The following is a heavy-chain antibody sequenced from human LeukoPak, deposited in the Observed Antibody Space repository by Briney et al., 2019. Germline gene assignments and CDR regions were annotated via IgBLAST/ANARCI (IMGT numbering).Heavy chain of an antibody. V-gene: IGHV4-59*01. CDR2: IYYTGST. CDR1: GGSTSRYY. D-gene: IGHD3-10*01. CDR3: ASSLTLTNFDY. J-gene: IGHJ4*02. Sequence: SESPSHSRAVSGGSTSRYYWRCVWPTPRRRLEWIGYIYYTGSTNYNPSLKSRVTISVDTSKNQFSLKLSSVTAADTAVYYCASSLTLTNFDYWGQGTLVTVSS.